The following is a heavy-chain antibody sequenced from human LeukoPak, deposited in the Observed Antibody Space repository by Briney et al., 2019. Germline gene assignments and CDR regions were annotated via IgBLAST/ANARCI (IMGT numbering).Heavy chain of an antibody. CDR1: GFTLSSYA. J-gene: IGHJ4*02. CDR3: AKDGLQFSEWLPPLGY. V-gene: IGHV3-23*01. D-gene: IGHD3-3*01. CDR2: ISGNAGST. Sequence: GGSLRLSCAASGFTLSSYAMSWVRQAPGKGLEWVLLISGNAGSTYYADSVKGRFTISRDITKNTLYLQINSLRAEDTAVYYCAKDGLQFSEWLPPLGYWGQGTLVTVSS.